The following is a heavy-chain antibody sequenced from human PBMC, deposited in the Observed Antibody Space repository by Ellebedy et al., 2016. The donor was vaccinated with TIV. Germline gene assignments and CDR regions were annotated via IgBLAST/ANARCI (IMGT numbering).Heavy chain of an antibody. D-gene: IGHD3-22*01. V-gene: IGHV1-18*01. CDR1: GYTFTSYG. Sequence: AASVKVSCKASGYTFTSYGISWVRQAPGQGLEWMGWISAYNGNTNYAQKLQSRVTMTTDTSTSTAYMELSSLRSEDTAVYYCAREDSSGYPLKDAFDIWGQGTMVTVSS. CDR3: AREDSSGYPLKDAFDI. CDR2: ISAYNGNT. J-gene: IGHJ3*02.